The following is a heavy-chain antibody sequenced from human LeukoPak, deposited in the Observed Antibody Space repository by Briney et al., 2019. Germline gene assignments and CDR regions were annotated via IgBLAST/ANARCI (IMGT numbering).Heavy chain of an antibody. CDR2: INHSGST. D-gene: IGHD2-21*01. CDR1: GGSFSGYY. Sequence: SETLSLTCAVYGGSFSGYYWSWIRQPPGKGLEWIGEINHSGSTNYNPSLKSRVTISVDTSKNQFSLKLSSVTAADTAVYYCARAAQSYSAGAFDIWGQGTMVTVSS. V-gene: IGHV4-34*01. J-gene: IGHJ3*02. CDR3: ARAAQSYSAGAFDI.